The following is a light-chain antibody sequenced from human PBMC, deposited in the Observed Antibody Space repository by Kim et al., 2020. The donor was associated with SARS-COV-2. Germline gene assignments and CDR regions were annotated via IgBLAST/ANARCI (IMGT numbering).Light chain of an antibody. J-gene: IGKJ5*01. Sequence: DIQMTQSPSSLSASVGDRVTITCQASQDISNYLNWYQQKPGKAPKLLIYDASNLETGVPSRFSGSGSGTDFTFTISSLQPEDIATYYCLQYDTLPITFGQGTRLEIK. CDR1: QDISNY. V-gene: IGKV1-33*01. CDR2: DAS. CDR3: LQYDTLPIT.